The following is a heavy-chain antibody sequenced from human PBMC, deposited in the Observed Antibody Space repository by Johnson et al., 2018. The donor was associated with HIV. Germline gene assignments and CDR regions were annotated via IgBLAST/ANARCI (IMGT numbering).Heavy chain of an antibody. Sequence: QEQLVESGGGLVEPGGSLRLSCPASGFSFGDYYMGWIRQAPGKGLEWISYISAFGLTMSYADSVKGRFTLSRDNDKNSLYMQMNSLTAEDTAGYYCAREAPQPSDAYDMCGQGTMVTVSS. CDR1: GFSFGDYY. CDR3: AREAPQPSDAYDM. V-gene: IGHV3-11*04. D-gene: IGHD5-18*01. CDR2: ISAFGLTM. J-gene: IGHJ3*02.